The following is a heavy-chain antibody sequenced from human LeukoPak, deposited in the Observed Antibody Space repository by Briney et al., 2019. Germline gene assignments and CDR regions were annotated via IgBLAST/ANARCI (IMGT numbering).Heavy chain of an antibody. V-gene: IGHV4-39*01. D-gene: IGHD6-6*01. CDR2: INDSGDT. CDR1: GGSISSSSYY. J-gene: IGHJ4*02. CDR3: ASPSSSSSSYDY. Sequence: SETLSLTCSVSGGSISSSSYYWGWIRQPPGKGLEWIGSINDSGDTYHNPSLKSRVTISVDTSKNQFSLKLSSVTAAGTAVYYCASPSSSSSSYDYWGQGTLVTVSS.